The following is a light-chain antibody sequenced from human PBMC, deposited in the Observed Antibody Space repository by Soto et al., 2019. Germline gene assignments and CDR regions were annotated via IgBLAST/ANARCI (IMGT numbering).Light chain of an antibody. CDR1: QSVSSY. V-gene: IGKV3-11*01. Sequence: EIVLTQSPATLSLSPGERATLSCRASQSVSSYLAWYQQKPGQAPRLLIYDASNRATGIPARFSGSGSWTDSTLTIGSLEPEDFAVYYCQQRSNWPLTFGGGTKVEIK. CDR2: DAS. CDR3: QQRSNWPLT. J-gene: IGKJ4*01.